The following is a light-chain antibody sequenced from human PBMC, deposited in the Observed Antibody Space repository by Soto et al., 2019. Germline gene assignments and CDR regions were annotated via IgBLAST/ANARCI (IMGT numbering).Light chain of an antibody. J-gene: IGLJ1*01. CDR3: CSYAGSYPYG. V-gene: IGLV2-11*01. Sequence: QSALTQPRSVSGSPEQSVTISCTGTSSDVGGYNYVSWYQQHPGKAPKLMIYDVNKRPSGVPNRFSGSKSCNTASLTISGLQSEDEADYYCCSYAGSYPYGFGTGTKVTVL. CDR2: DVN. CDR1: SSDVGGYNY.